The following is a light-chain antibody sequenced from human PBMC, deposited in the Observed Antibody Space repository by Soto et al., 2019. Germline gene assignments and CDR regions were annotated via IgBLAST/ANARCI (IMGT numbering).Light chain of an antibody. Sequence: QSALTQPASVSGSPGQSITISCTGTSSDVGSYNLVSWYQQHPGKAPKLMIYEVTKRPSAVSNRFSGSKSGYTASLTISGLQAEDEGDYYCYSYAGSSTFVFGTGTKVTVL. CDR3: YSYAGSSTFV. J-gene: IGLJ1*01. CDR1: SSDVGSYNL. CDR2: EVT. V-gene: IGLV2-23*02.